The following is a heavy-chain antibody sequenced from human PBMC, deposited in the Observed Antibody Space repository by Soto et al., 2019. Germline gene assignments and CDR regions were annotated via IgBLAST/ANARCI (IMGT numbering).Heavy chain of an antibody. CDR2: IWYDGSNK. CDR3: ARGGWGSKYCSGGSCYDSGYYYYGMDV. V-gene: IGHV3-33*01. Sequence: QVQLVESGGGVVQPGRSLRLSCAASGFTFSSYGMHWVRQAPGKGLEWVAVIWYDGSNKYYADSVKGRFTISRDNSKNTLYLQMNSLRAEDTAVYYCARGGWGSKYCSGGSCYDSGYYYYGMDVWGQGTTVTVSS. J-gene: IGHJ6*02. CDR1: GFTFSSYG. D-gene: IGHD2-15*01.